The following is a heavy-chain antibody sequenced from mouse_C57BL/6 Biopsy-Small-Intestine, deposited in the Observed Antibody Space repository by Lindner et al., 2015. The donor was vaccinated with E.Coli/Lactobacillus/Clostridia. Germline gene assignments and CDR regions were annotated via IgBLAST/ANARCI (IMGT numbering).Heavy chain of an antibody. Sequence: VQLQESGGGLVKPGGSLKLSCAASGFTFSDYGMHWVRQAPEKGLEWVAYISSGSSTIYYADTVKGRFTISRDNAKNTLFLQMTSLRSEDTAMYYCARRHYGSSHWYFDVWGTGTTVTVSS. J-gene: IGHJ1*03. CDR2: ISSGSSTI. CDR3: ARRHYGSSHWYFDV. V-gene: IGHV5-17*01. D-gene: IGHD1-1*01. CDR1: GFTFSDYG.